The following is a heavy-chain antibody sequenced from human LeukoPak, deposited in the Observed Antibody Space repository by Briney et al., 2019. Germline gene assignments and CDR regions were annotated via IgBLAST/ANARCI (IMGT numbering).Heavy chain of an antibody. CDR3: ARERTPGSGYGVDY. Sequence: GASVKVSCKASGYTFTGYYMHWVRQAPGQGLEWMGWINPNSGGTNYAQKFQGRVTMTRDRSISTAYMELSRLRSDDTAVYYCARERTPGSGYGVDYWGQGTVATVSS. V-gene: IGHV1-2*02. D-gene: IGHD6-25*01. J-gene: IGHJ4*02. CDR2: INPNSGGT. CDR1: GYTFTGYY.